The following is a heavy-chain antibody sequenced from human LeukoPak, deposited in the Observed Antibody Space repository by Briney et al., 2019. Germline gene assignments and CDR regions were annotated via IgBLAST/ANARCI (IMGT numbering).Heavy chain of an antibody. V-gene: IGHV4-61*02. CDR1: GGSISSGSYY. Sequence: SETLSLTCTVSGGSISSGSYYWSWIRQPAGKGLEWIGRIYTSGSTNYNPSLKSRVTISVDTSKNQFSLKLSSVTAADTAVYYCARADIVVVPAAMDYYYYYMDVWGKGTTVTVSS. CDR2: IYTSGST. D-gene: IGHD2-2*01. CDR3: ARADIVVVPAAMDYYYYYMDV. J-gene: IGHJ6*03.